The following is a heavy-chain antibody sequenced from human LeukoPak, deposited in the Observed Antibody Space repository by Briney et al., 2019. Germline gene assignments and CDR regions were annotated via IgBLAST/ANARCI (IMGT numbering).Heavy chain of an antibody. D-gene: IGHD2-2*01. CDR2: IDDSGNT. CDR1: GGSMKRSY. J-gene: IGHJ6*03. CDR3: ARDSSPAALPYMHA. V-gene: IGHV4-59*01. Sequence: SETLSLTCLVSGGSMKRSYWTWIRQAPGKGLEWIGNIDDSGNTNYSPSLKSRVTISLDTSKNQFSLRVTSVSPADRALYFCARDSSPAALPYMHAGGRGPTV.